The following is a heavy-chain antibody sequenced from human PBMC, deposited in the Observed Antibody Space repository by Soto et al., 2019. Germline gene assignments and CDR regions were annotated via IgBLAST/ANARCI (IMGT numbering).Heavy chain of an antibody. CDR3: ARTTMYYYGSWSYYYNYYYYGMDV. Sequence: SETLSLTCAVYGGSFSGYYWSWIHQPPGEGLEWIGEINHSGSTNYNPSLKSRVTISVDTSKNQFSLKLSSVTAADTAVYYCARTTMYYYGSWSYYYNYYYYGMDVWGQGTTVTVSS. V-gene: IGHV4-34*01. CDR1: GGSFSGYY. CDR2: INHSGST. D-gene: IGHD3-10*01. J-gene: IGHJ6*02.